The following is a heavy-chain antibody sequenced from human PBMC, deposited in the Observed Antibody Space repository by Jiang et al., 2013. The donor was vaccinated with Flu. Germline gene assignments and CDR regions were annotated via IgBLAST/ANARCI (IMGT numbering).Heavy chain of an antibody. V-gene: IGHV3-64*01. CDR3: ARDSGGNSEGYFDL. D-gene: IGHD4-23*01. Sequence: VQLLESGGGLVQPGGSLRLSCAASGFTFSSYAMHWVRQAPGKGLEYVSAISSNGGSTYYANSVKGRFTISRDNSKNTLYLQMGSLRAEDMAVYYCARDSGGNSEGYFDLWGRGTLVTVSS. J-gene: IGHJ2*01. CDR1: GFTFSSYA. CDR2: ISSNGGST.